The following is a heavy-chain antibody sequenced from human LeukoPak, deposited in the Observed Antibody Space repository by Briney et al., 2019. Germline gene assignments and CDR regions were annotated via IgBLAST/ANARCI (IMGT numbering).Heavy chain of an antibody. CDR1: GITLSNYG. CDR2: ISGSGGGT. D-gene: IGHD3-22*01. Sequence: GGSLRVSCAVSGITLSNYGMTWVRQAPGKGLEWVAGISGSGGGTNYADPVKGRFTISRDNRKNTLYLQMNNLRAEDTAVYFCAKRGVVIRVILVGFHKEAYYFDSWGQGALVTVSS. CDR3: AKRGVVIRVILVGFHKEAYYFDS. V-gene: IGHV3-23*01. J-gene: IGHJ4*02.